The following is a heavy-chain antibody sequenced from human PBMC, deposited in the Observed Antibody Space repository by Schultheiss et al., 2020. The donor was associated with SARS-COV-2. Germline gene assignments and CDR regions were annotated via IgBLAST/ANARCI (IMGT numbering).Heavy chain of an antibody. J-gene: IGHJ4*02. CDR3: ARLGSGWYLSDY. D-gene: IGHD6-19*01. CDR2: IKHDASEK. CDR1: GFTFSSYA. Sequence: SCAASGFTFSSYAMHWVRQAPGKGLEWVANIKHDASEKTYVNSVKGRFTISRDNAKNSLYLQMNSLRVEDTAVYYCARLGSGWYLSDYWGQGTLVTVAS. V-gene: IGHV3-7*01.